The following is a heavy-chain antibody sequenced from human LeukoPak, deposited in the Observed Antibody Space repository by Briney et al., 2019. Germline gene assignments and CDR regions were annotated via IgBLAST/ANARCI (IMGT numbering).Heavy chain of an antibody. CDR3: TRDGENSGIDY. Sequence: GGSLRLSCAASEFSVGSNYMSWVRQAPGKGLEWVGFIRSKAYGGTTEYAASVKGRFTISRDDSKSIAYLQMNSLKTEDTAVYYCTRDGENSGIDYWGQGTLVTVSS. CDR2: IRSKAYGGTT. J-gene: IGHJ4*02. D-gene: IGHD1-26*01. CDR1: EFSVGSNY. V-gene: IGHV3-49*04.